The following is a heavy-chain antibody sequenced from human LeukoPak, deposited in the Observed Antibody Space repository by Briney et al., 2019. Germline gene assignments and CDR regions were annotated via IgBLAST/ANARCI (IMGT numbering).Heavy chain of an antibody. CDR3: ATLWGIAAAGTLGHFDY. D-gene: IGHD6-13*01. J-gene: IGHJ4*02. V-gene: IGHV1-2*02. CDR2: INPNSGGT. CDR1: GYTFTGYY. Sequence: GASVKVSCKASGYTFTGYYMHWVRQAPGQGLEWMGWINPNSGGTNYAQKFQGRVTMTRDTSISTAYMELSRLRSDDTAVYYCATLWGIAAAGTLGHFDYWGQGTLVTVSS.